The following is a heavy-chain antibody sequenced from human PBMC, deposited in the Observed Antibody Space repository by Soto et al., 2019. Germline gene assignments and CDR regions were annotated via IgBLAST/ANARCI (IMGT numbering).Heavy chain of an antibody. CDR1: GFTFSSYG. J-gene: IGHJ5*02. D-gene: IGHD1-7*01. Sequence: GGSLRLSCAASGFTFSSYGMHWVRQAPGKGLEWVAVISYDGSNKYYADSVKGRFTISRDNSKNTLYLQMNSLRAEDTAVYYCAKGRARITGTTDNWFDPWGQGTLVTVSS. CDR2: ISYDGSNK. CDR3: AKGRARITGTTDNWFDP. V-gene: IGHV3-30*18.